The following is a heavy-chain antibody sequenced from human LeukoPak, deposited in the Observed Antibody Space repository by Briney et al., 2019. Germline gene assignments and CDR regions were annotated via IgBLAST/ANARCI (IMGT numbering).Heavy chain of an antibody. CDR1: GYTFTGYY. J-gene: IGHJ6*03. CDR3: ARDWGSADYYYYMDV. CDR2: INPNSGGT. D-gene: IGHD3-16*01. V-gene: IGHV1-2*02. Sequence: ASVKVSCKASGYTFTGYYMHWVRQIPGQGLEWMGWINPNSGGTNYAQKFQGRVTMTRDTSISTAYMELSRLRSDDTAVYYCARDWGSADYYYYMDVWGKGTTVTVSS.